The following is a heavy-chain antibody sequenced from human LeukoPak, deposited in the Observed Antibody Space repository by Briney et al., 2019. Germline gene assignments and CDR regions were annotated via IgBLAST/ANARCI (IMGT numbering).Heavy chain of an antibody. Sequence: SETLSLTCTVGGGSLSGHYWGWIRQPPGKGLELVEHIYYTGTTFYNPSLNSRVTITLDTSRNQFSLRLTSVIAADTAVYYCARFSWGCSTASCYLTNWGQGALVTVSS. CDR1: GGSLSGHY. D-gene: IGHD2-2*01. V-gene: IGHV4-59*11. J-gene: IGHJ4*02. CDR3: ARFSWGCSTASCYLTN. CDR2: IYYTGTT.